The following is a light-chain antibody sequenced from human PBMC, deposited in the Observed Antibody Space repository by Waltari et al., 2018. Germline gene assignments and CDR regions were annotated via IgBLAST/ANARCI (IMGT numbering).Light chain of an antibody. CDR1: SGHSNYP. J-gene: IGLJ3*02. Sequence: QLMLTQSPSASASLGASVKLTCTLSSGHSNYPIAWHQQQPEKGPRYLRTFNSDGSHIKGDGLPDRFSGSSSGAERYLTISSLQSEDETDYYCQTGGFGIWVFGGGTKLTVL. V-gene: IGLV4-69*01. CDR2: FNSDGSH. CDR3: QTGGFGIWV.